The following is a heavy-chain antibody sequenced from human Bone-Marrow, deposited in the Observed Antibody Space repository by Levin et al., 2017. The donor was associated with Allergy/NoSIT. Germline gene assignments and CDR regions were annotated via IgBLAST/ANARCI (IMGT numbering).Heavy chain of an antibody. D-gene: IGHD3-22*01. CDR1: GFTFSTYA. CDR3: APLDLYDCSGCLDY. CDR2: ISKDGSNK. V-gene: IGHV3-30-3*01. Sequence: GESLKISCAASGFTFSTYAMHWVRQAPGKGLEWVAVISKDGSNKYYADSVKGRFTISRDNSKNTLYLQMNSLRAEDTAVYYCAPLDLYDCSGCLDYWGQGTLVTVS. J-gene: IGHJ4*02.